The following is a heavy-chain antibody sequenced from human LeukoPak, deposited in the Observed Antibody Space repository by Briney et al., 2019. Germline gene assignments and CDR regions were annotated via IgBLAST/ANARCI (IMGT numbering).Heavy chain of an antibody. D-gene: IGHD6-13*01. CDR3: ARGYSSSPNWFNP. J-gene: IGHJ5*02. CDR2: IIPIFGTA. CDR1: GGTFSSYA. V-gene: IGHV1-69*05. Sequence: SVKVSCKASGGTFSSYAISWVRQAPGQGLEWMGRIIPIFGTANYAQKFQGRVTITTDESTSTAYMELSSLRSEDTAVYYCARGYSSSPNWFNPWGQGTLVTVSS.